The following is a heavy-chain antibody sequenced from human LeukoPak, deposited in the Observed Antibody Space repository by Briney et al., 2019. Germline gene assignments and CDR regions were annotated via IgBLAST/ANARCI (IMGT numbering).Heavy chain of an antibody. CDR2: ISSSSSYI. CDR1: GFTFSSYS. CDR3: VRDADISGWYSYSDY. Sequence: GGSLRLSCAASGFTFSSYSMNWVRQAPGKGLEWVSSISSSSSYIYYADSVKGRFTISRDNAKNSLYLQMNSLRAEDTAVYYCVRDADISGWYSYSDYWGQGILVTVSS. V-gene: IGHV3-21*01. J-gene: IGHJ4*02. D-gene: IGHD6-19*01.